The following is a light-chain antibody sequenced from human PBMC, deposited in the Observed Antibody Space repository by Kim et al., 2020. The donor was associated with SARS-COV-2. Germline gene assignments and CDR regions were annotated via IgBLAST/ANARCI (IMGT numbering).Light chain of an antibody. J-gene: IGKJ2*01. CDR1: QGMTSW. CDR3: QQYHSYPYT. CDR2: DAS. Sequence: SAFVGNRVTISCRGSQGMTSWLAWYQQKPGKAPKLLVYDASSLEGGVPSRFSGSGSGTDFTLTISSLQPDDFATYYCQQYHSYPYTFGQGTKLEI. V-gene: IGKV1-5*01.